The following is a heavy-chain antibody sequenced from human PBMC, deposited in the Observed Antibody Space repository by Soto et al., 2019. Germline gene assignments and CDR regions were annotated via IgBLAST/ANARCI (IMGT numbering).Heavy chain of an antibody. V-gene: IGHV3-23*01. D-gene: IGHD6-19*01. CDR1: GFTFSSYA. J-gene: IGHJ4*02. CDR2: ISGSGGST. Sequence: HPGGSLRLSCAASGFTFSSYAMSWVRQAPGKGLEWVSAISGSGGSTYYADSVKGRFTISRDNSKNTLYLQMNSLRAEDTAVYYCAKGNQYSSGWPVFDYWGQGTLVTVSS. CDR3: AKGNQYSSGWPVFDY.